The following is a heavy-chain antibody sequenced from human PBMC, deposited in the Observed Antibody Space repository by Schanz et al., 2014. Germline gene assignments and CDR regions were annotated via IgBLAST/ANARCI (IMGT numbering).Heavy chain of an antibody. CDR3: ARGPSQGYSYGHNIGAYYYGMDV. J-gene: IGHJ6*02. Sequence: QVQLVQSGAEVKKPGSSVKVSCKASGGTFSSYTIRWIRQAPGRGLEWMGRIIPVLAIAVYAQKLQGRVTITADKSTSTASMELSSLRSEDTAVYYCARGPSQGYSYGHNIGAYYYGMDVWGQGTTVTVSS. CDR1: GGTFSSYT. V-gene: IGHV1-69*02. CDR2: IIPVLAIA. D-gene: IGHD5-18*01.